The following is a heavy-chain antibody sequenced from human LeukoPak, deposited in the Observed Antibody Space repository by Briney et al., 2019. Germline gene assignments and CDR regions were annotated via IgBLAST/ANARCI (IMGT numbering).Heavy chain of an antibody. CDR3: ARPLGGGEMASLDY. D-gene: IGHD5-24*01. Sequence: SETLSLTCTVSGGSISSSSYYWGWIRQPPGKGLEWIGSIYYSGSTYYNPSLKSRVTISVDTSKNQFSLKLSSVTAADTAVYYGARPLGGGEMASLDYWGQGTLVTVSS. J-gene: IGHJ4*02. CDR1: GGSISSSSYY. V-gene: IGHV4-39*01. CDR2: IYYSGST.